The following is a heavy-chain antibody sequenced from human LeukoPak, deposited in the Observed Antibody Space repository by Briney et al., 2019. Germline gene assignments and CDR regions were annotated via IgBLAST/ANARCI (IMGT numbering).Heavy chain of an antibody. CDR2: ISGSGTT. CDR1: GFTFSSYA. Sequence: GASLRLSCAGSGFTFSSYAMNWVRQAPGKGLQWVSAISGSGTTYYADSVKGRFTISRDNSKNTLYLQMNSLRAEDTAVYYCARRRIAGYYYYGMDVWGQGTTVTVSS. J-gene: IGHJ6*02. D-gene: IGHD6-13*01. V-gene: IGHV3-23*01. CDR3: ARRRIAGYYYYGMDV.